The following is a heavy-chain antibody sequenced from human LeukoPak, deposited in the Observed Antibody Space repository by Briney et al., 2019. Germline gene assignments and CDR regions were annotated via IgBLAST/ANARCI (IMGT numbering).Heavy chain of an antibody. CDR3: ARDNSVGDVAWWFDP. V-gene: IGHV1-46*01. CDR1: GYSFTSHY. J-gene: IGHJ5*02. CDR2: INPSGSST. Sequence: GASVKVSCKASGYSFTSHYMHCVRRGPGQGLEWLGVINPSGSSTLYAQKLQGRVTMTRDMSTTTDYMELSSLRSEDTAVYYCARDNSVGDVAWWFDPWGQGTLVTVSS. D-gene: IGHD1-26*01.